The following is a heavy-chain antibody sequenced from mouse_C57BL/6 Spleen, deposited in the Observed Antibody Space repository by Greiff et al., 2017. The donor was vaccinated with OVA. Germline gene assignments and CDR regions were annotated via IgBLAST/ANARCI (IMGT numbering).Heavy chain of an antibody. CDR1: GYTFTDYN. D-gene: IGHD1-1*01. J-gene: IGHJ1*03. CDR2: INPNNGGT. V-gene: IGHV1-18*01. Sequence: VQLKESGPELVKPGASVKIPCKASGYTFTDYNMDWVKQSHGKSLEWIGDINPNNGGTIYNQKFKGKATLTVDKSSSTAYMELRSLTSEDTAVYYCASPSYYGSSFYWYFDVWGTGTTVTVSS. CDR3: ASPSYYGSSFYWYFDV.